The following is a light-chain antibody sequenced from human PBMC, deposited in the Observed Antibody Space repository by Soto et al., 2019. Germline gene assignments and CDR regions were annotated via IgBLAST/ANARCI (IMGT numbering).Light chain of an antibody. Sequence: QSVLTQPPSASGSPGQSVTISCTGSSSDVGGYNYVSWYQQHPGKAPKLMIYEVNKRPSGVPDRFSGSKSGNTASLTVSGLQAEDEADYYCSSYAGSNKVFGTGTKVTVL. J-gene: IGLJ1*01. CDR3: SSYAGSNKV. V-gene: IGLV2-8*01. CDR2: EVN. CDR1: SSDVGGYNY.